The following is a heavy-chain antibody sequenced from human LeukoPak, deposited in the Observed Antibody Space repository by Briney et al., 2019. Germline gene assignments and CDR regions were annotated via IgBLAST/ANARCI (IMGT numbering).Heavy chain of an antibody. CDR3: ARDRVSHYHDSSGYYDY. Sequence: PGGSLRLSCAASGFTFSSYWMSWVRQAPGKGLEWEANIKQDGSEKYYVDSVKGRFTISRDNAKNSLYLQMNSLRAEDTAVYYCARDRVSHYHDSSGYYDYWGQGTLVTVSS. CDR2: IKQDGSEK. V-gene: IGHV3-7*01. CDR1: GFTFSSYW. D-gene: IGHD3-22*01. J-gene: IGHJ4*02.